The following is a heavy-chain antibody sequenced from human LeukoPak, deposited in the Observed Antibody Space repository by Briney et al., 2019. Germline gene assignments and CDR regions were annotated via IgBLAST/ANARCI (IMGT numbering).Heavy chain of an antibody. CDR2: ISYDGSNK. Sequence: GGSLRLSCAASGFTFSSYGMHWVRQAPGKGLEWVAVISYDGSNKYYADSVKGRFTISRDNSKNTLYLQMNSLRAEDTAVYYCAKDAGGITMIVVNSFDYWGQGTLVTVSS. D-gene: IGHD3-22*01. CDR3: AKDAGGITMIVVNSFDY. J-gene: IGHJ4*02. CDR1: GFTFSSYG. V-gene: IGHV3-30*18.